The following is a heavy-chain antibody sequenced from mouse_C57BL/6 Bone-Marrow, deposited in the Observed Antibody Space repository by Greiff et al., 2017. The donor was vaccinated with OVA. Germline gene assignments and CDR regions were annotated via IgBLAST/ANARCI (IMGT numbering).Heavy chain of an antibody. V-gene: IGHV5-4*01. D-gene: IGHD2-5*01. J-gene: IGHJ2*01. CDR1: GFTFSSYA. Sequence: EVQLVESGGGLVKPGGSLKLSCAASGFTFSSYAMSWVRQTPEKRLEWVATISDGGSYTYYPDNVKGRFTISRDNAKNNLYLQMSHLKSEDTAMYYCARECSNPYYFDYWGHGTTLTVSS. CDR2: ISDGGSYT. CDR3: ARECSNPYYFDY.